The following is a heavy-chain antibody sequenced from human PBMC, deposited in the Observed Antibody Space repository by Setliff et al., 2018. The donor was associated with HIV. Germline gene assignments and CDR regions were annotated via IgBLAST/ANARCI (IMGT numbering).Heavy chain of an antibody. J-gene: IGHJ3*02. Sequence: SETLSLTCTVSGASIDSGDHYWTWIRQPPGKGLEWIGHIYYSGTTYYNSSLKSRVTISLHTSKNQFSLKLSSVTAADTAMYDCAKSYGSGWSADTFDIWGQGTVVTVSS. CDR3: AKSYGSGWSADTFDI. CDR2: IYYSGTT. CDR1: GASIDSGDHY. D-gene: IGHD6-19*01. V-gene: IGHV4-30-4*01.